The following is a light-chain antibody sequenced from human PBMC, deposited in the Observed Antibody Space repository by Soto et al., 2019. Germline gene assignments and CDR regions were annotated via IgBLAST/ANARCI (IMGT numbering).Light chain of an antibody. J-gene: IGKJ1*01. Sequence: DIQMTQSPSTLSGSVGDRVTITCRASQTISSWLAWYQQKPGKAPKLLIYKASTLKCGVPSRFSGSGSGTEFTLTISSLQPDDFATYDCQHYNSYSESFGQGTKVELK. CDR2: KAS. CDR1: QTISSW. CDR3: QHYNSYSES. V-gene: IGKV1-5*03.